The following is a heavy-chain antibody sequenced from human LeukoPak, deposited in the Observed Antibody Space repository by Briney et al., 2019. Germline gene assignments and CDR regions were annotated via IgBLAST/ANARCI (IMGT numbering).Heavy chain of an antibody. CDR2: THYSGST. Sequence: SETLSLTCTVSGGSISSYYWSWIRQPPGKGLQWIGCTHYSGSTNYNPSLKNRVTISVDTSKKQFSLKLSSVTAADTAVYYCARYDYSNYVYYMDAWGKGTTVTVSS. V-gene: IGHV4-59*01. CDR3: ARYDYSNYVYYMDA. CDR1: GGSISSYY. J-gene: IGHJ6*03. D-gene: IGHD4-11*01.